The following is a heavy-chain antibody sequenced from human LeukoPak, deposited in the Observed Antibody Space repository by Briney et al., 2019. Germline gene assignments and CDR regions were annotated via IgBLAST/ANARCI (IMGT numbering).Heavy chain of an antibody. Sequence: GASVKVSCKASGYTFTSYYMHWVRQAPGQGLEWMGIINPSGGSTSYAQKFQGRVTMTRDTSTSTVYMEPSSLRSEDTAVYYCARVVAPLGDYYYYYGMDVWGKGTTVTVSS. CDR1: GYTFTSYY. J-gene: IGHJ6*04. CDR2: INPSGGST. V-gene: IGHV1-46*01. CDR3: ARVVAPLGDYYYYYGMDV. D-gene: IGHD2-15*01.